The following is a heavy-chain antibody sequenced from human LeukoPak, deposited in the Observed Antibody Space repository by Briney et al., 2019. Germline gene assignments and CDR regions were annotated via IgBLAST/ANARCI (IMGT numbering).Heavy chain of an antibody. CDR3: AKQRVGAKGGLPT. D-gene: IGHD1-26*01. Sequence: GRSLRLSCAASGFTFSSYAMHWVRQAPGKGLEWVAVISYDGSNKYYADSVKGRFTISRDNSKNTLYLQMNSLRAEDTAVYYCAKQRVGAKGGLPTWGQGTLVTVSS. J-gene: IGHJ5*02. CDR1: GFTFSSYA. V-gene: IGHV3-30-3*02. CDR2: ISYDGSNK.